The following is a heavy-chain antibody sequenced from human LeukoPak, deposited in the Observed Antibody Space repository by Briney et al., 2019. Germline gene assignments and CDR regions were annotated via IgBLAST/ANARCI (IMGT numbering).Heavy chain of an antibody. CDR3: ARHEADFWSGTFVDY. CDR1: GGSISSSSYY. D-gene: IGHD3-3*01. CDR2: IYYSGST. Sequence: SETLSLTCTVSGGSISSSSYYWGWLRQPPGTGLEWIGSIYYSGSTYYNPSLKSRVTISVDTSKNQFSLKLSSVTAADTAVYYCARHEADFWSGTFVDYWGQGTLVTVSS. J-gene: IGHJ4*02. V-gene: IGHV4-39*01.